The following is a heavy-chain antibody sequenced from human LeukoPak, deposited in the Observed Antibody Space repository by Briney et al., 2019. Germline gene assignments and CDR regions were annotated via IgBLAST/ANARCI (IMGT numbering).Heavy chain of an antibody. Sequence: SETLSLTCAVYGGSFSGYYWSWIRQPPGKGLEWIGEINHSGSTNYNPSLKSRVTISVDTSKNQFSLKLSSVTAADTAVYYCARGPYTVTGWFDPWGQGTLVAVSS. V-gene: IGHV4-34*01. CDR1: GGSFSGYY. CDR2: INHSGST. J-gene: IGHJ5*02. D-gene: IGHD4-17*01. CDR3: ARGPYTVTGWFDP.